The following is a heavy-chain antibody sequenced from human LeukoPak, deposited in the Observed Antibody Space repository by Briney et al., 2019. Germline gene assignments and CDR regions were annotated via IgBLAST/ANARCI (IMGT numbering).Heavy chain of an antibody. J-gene: IGHJ6*02. CDR1: GFTFSSYW. CDR2: INSDGSST. V-gene: IGHV3-74*01. CDR3: ARVGFAPTYCDFWSGSSSPYYYYGMDV. D-gene: IGHD3-3*01. Sequence: GGSLRLSCAASGFTFSSYWMHWVRQAPGKGLVWVSRINSDGSSTSYADSVKGRFTISRDNAKNTLYLQMNSLRAEDTAVYYCARVGFAPTYCDFWSGSSSPYYYYGMDVWGQGTTVTVSS.